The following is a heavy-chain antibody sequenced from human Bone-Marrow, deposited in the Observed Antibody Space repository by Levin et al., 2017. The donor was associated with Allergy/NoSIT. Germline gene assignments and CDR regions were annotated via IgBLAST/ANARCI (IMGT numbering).Heavy chain of an antibody. Sequence: GESLKISCVASGLSFSNYWMHWVRQVPGQGLVWVAHINKDGTTTGYADSVKGRFTISRDNAKNILYLQMNSLRVEDSALDYCAGDHSPISLGWLQAYWGQGTLVTVSS. J-gene: IGHJ4*02. V-gene: IGHV3-74*01. D-gene: IGHD6-19*01. CDR2: INKDGTTT. CDR3: AGDHSPISLGWLQAY. CDR1: GLSFSNYW.